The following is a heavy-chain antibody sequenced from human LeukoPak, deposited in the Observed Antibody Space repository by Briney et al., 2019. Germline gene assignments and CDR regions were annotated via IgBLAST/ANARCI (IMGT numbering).Heavy chain of an antibody. J-gene: IGHJ4*02. CDR3: ARGLRSGLLWFGENLDY. CDR1: GGTFSSYA. Sequence: SVKVSCKASGGTFSSYAISWVRQAPGQGLEWMGGIIPIFGTANYAQKFQGRVTITTGESTSTAYMELSSLRSEDTAVYYCARGLRSGLLWFGENLDYWGQGTLVTVSS. CDR2: IIPIFGTA. V-gene: IGHV1-69*05. D-gene: IGHD3-10*01.